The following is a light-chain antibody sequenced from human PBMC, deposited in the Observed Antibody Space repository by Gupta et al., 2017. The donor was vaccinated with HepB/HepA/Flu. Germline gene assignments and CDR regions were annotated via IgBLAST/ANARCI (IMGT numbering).Light chain of an antibody. Sequence: QSALTQPRSVSGSPGQSVTISCTGTRRNFGAFNYVTWYQPHPGTAPKLMIFDVCKRPSGVPDRFSGAKSGNTASLTISGLQAEDEAYYYCCSYAVGPYVFGSGTKVTVL. V-gene: IGLV2-11*01. J-gene: IGLJ1*01. CDR1: RRNFGAFNY. CDR3: CSYAVGPYV. CDR2: DVC.